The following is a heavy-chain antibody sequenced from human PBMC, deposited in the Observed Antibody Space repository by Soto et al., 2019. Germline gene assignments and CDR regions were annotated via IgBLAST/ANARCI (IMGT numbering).Heavy chain of an antibody. CDR2: INPTGDRI. D-gene: IGHD7-27*01. Sequence: QVQLVQSGAEVKKPGASVKVSCKTSGYTFMNHYMNWKRQAPGQGLEWMGIINPTGDRINYAEKFEGRVTMPTDTSTSTVSMELTSLRLEDTAVYYWARDGGNMWGYFDHWGQGSRVSVSS. CDR1: GYTFMNHY. V-gene: IGHV1-46*01. CDR3: ARDGGNMWGYFDH. J-gene: IGHJ4*02.